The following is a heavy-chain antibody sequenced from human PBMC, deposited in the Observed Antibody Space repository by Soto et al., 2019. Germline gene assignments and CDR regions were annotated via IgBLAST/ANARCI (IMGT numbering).Heavy chain of an antibody. J-gene: IGHJ1*01. CDR3: ARDPQYCSGGSCYFEYFQH. V-gene: IGHV3-30-3*01. CDR2: ISYDVSNK. D-gene: IGHD2-15*01. Sequence: PWGSLRLSFASSGFTFSSYAMHWVRQAPGKGLEWVAVISYDVSNKYYADSVKGRFTISRDNSKNTLYLQMNSLRAEDTAVYYCARDPQYCSGGSCYFEYFQHWGQGTLVTVSS. CDR1: GFTFSSYA.